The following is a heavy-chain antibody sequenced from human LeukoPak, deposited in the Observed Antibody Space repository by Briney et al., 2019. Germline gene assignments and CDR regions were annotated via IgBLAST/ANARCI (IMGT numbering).Heavy chain of an antibody. CDR3: ARPRFPYYRLSGADYQYMDV. Sequence: SVKVSCKASGYTFISYSMNWVRQAPGQGLEWMGGIIPIFGTANHAQKFQGRVRITADKSTSTAYMELSSLRSEDTAVYYCARPRFPYYRLSGADYQYMDVWGKGTTVTVSS. CDR2: IIPIFGTA. J-gene: IGHJ6*03. V-gene: IGHV1-69*06. D-gene: IGHD3-10*01. CDR1: GYTFISYS.